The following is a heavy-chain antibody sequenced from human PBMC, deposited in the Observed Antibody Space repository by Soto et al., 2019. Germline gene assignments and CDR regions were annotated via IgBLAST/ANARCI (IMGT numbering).Heavy chain of an antibody. CDR3: AKAFGAFYYDSSGSLFDH. D-gene: IGHD3-22*01. V-gene: IGHV3-9*01. CDR2: ISWNSGSI. Sequence: GGSLRLSCAASDFTFDSYAMHWVRQAPGKGLEWVSGISWNSGSIGYADSVKGRFTISRDNAKNSLYLQMNSLRAEDTALYYCAKAFGAFYYDSSGSLFDHWGQGTLVTVSS. J-gene: IGHJ4*02. CDR1: DFTFDSYA.